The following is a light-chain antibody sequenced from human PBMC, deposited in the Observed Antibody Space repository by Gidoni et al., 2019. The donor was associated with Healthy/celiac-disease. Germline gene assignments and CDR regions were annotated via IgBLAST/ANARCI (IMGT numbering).Light chain of an antibody. Sequence: DIVMTQTPLSLCVTPGQPDSISCKSSQSILHSDGKIYLYWYLQKPGESPHLLIYEVSSRFSGVPDTCSGRGSWTDFTLKIIRVEAHDVGVYYCMQGIHLPPYTFGQGTKLEIK. CDR3: MQGIHLPPYT. CDR2: EVS. J-gene: IGKJ2*01. CDR1: QSILHSDGKIY. V-gene: IGKV2-29*02.